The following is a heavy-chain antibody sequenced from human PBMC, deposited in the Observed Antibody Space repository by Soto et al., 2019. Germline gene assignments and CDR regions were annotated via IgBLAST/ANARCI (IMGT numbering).Heavy chain of an antibody. J-gene: IGHJ4*02. D-gene: IGHD3-3*01. Sequence: ASVKVSCKVSGYTLTELSMHWVRQAPGKGLEWMGGFDPEDGETIYAQKFQGRVTMTEDTSTDTAYMELSSLRSEDTAVYYCATDLGVRITIFGVVIVSWGQGTLVTVSS. V-gene: IGHV1-24*01. CDR2: FDPEDGET. CDR3: ATDLGVRITIFGVVIVS. CDR1: GYTLTELS.